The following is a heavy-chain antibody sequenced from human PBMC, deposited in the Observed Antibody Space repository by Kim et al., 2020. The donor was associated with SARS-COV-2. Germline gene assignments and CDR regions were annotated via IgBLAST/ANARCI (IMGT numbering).Heavy chain of an antibody. V-gene: IGHV4-39*02. CDR2: IYYSGST. J-gene: IGHJ4*02. Sequence: SETLSLTCTVSGGSISSSSYYWGWIRQPPGKGLEWIGSIYYSGSTYYNPSLKSRVTISVDTSKNQFSLKLSSVTAADTAVYYCAGESGGNSGVDYWGQGTLVTVSS. CDR1: GGSISSSSYY. D-gene: IGHD2-15*01. CDR3: AGESGGNSGVDY.